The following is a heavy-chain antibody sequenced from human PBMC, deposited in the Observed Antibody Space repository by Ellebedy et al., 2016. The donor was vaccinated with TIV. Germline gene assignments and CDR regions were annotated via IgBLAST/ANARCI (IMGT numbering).Heavy chain of an antibody. J-gene: IGHJ4*02. Sequence: SETLSLTXTVSGGSISSYYWSWIRQPPGKGLEWIGYIYYSGSTNYNPSLKSRVTISVDTSKNQFSLKLSSVTAADTAVYYCARGGGLGSGWSFDYWGQGTLVTVSS. CDR1: GGSISSYY. CDR2: IYYSGST. V-gene: IGHV4-59*01. D-gene: IGHD6-19*01. CDR3: ARGGGLGSGWSFDY.